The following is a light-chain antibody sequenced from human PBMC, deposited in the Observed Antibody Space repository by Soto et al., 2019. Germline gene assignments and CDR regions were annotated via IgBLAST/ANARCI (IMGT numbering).Light chain of an antibody. V-gene: IGKV3-11*01. J-gene: IGKJ4*01. CDR1: QSVDSY. Sequence: EIVLTQSPATLSLSPGERATLSCRASQSVDSYLAWYQHKPGQAPRLLIYDASNRATSIPARFSGSGSGTDFALTFISLEPEGFALYYCQQPSTWPPRTCGGGTKVEIK. CDR3: QQPSTWPPRT. CDR2: DAS.